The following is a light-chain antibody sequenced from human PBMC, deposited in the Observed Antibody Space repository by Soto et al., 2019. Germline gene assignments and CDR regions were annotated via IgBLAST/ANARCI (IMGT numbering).Light chain of an antibody. J-gene: IGKJ4*01. CDR2: DAS. Sequence: DIQMTQSPSTLSASVGDRVTITCRASQSISSWLAWYQQKPGKAPKLLIYDASSLESGVLSRFSGSGSGTEFTLTISSLQPDGFGSFCCQQYNSPLAFGGGPKVNIK. V-gene: IGKV1-5*01. CDR3: QQYNSPLA. CDR1: QSISSW.